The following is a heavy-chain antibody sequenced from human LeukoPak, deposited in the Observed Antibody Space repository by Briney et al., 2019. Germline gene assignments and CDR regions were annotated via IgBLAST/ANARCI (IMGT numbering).Heavy chain of an antibody. CDR1: GGFIINGKW. J-gene: IGHJ4*02. CDR2: ISHSWSP. V-gene: IGHV4/OR15-8*01. CDR3: ARTPYSGSYSYFDY. Sequence: SETLSLTCGVSGGFIINGKWWSWVRQPPGKGLEWIGEISHSWSPNYNPSLKGRPTISVDTAKNQFSLKLSSVTAADTAVYYCARTPYSGSYSYFDYWGQGTLVTVSS. D-gene: IGHD1-26*01.